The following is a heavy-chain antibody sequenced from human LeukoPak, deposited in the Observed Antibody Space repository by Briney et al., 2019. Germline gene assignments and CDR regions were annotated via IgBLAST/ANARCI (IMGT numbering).Heavy chain of an antibody. CDR1: GGSISSYY. CDR3: ARGQESYGYGLDV. V-gene: IGHV4-59*08. D-gene: IGHD5-18*01. Sequence: SETLSLTCTVSGGSISSYYWSWIRQPPGKGLEWIGYIYYSGSTNYNPSLKSRVTISVDTSKNQFSLKLSSVTAADTAVYYCARGQESYGYGLDVWGQGTTVTVSS. CDR2: IYYSGST. J-gene: IGHJ6*02.